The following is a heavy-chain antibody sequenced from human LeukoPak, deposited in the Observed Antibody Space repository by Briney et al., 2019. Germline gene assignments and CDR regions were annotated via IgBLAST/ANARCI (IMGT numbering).Heavy chain of an antibody. CDR3: ARRGPYSAYDYYYYGMDV. J-gene: IGHJ6*04. CDR1: GFTFSSYA. Sequence: GGPLRLSCAASGFTFSSYAMHWVRQAPGKGLEWVAGISYDGSNKYYADSVKGRFTISRDNSKNTLSLQMNSLRAEDTAVYYCARRGPYSAYDYYYYGMDVWGKGTTVTVSS. D-gene: IGHD5-12*01. V-gene: IGHV3-30*04. CDR2: ISYDGSNK.